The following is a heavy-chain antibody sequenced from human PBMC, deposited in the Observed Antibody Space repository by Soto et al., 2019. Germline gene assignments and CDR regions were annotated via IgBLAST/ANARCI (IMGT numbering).Heavy chain of an antibody. CDR1: GFTFSSYG. J-gene: IGHJ4*02. V-gene: IGHV3-30*18. CDR2: ISYDGSNK. CDR3: SKDIRYNWNPGSFDY. Sequence: PGRSLRLSCAASGFTFSSYGMHWVRQAPGKGLEWVAVISYDGSNKYYADSVKGRFTISRDNSKNTLYLQMNSLRAEDTAVYYCSKDIRYNWNPGSFDYWGQGTRVTGSS. D-gene: IGHD1-20*01.